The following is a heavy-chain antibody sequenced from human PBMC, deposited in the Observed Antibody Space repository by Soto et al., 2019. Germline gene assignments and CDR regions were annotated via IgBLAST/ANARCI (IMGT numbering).Heavy chain of an antibody. Sequence: AETVSSTCTVSGGYISSYSRSWIRRPGGKGLEWIVRIYQSGTTSYTPPLKSRVTMAVDTSKNQFYLMLRSVTPAHKAMYYCARGRSMITFGGVIKSNWLDPRGQRTLGTVS. CDR2: IYQSGTT. D-gene: IGHD3-16*02. CDR3: ARGRSMITFGGVIKSNWLDP. J-gene: IGHJ5*02. V-gene: IGHV4-4*07. CDR1: GGYISSYS.